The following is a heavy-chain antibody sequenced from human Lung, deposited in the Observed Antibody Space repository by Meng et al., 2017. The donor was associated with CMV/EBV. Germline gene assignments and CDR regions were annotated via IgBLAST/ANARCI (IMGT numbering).Heavy chain of an antibody. D-gene: IGHD2-15*01. Sequence: GEXXKISCAASGFTFNTYAMTWVRQAPGRGLESVSIISGNGGVTYYADSVKGRFTISRDNSKNTVYLQMNSLRAEDTAVYYCAKDLRDIVVLVGARVHWGQGKXV. CDR3: AKDLRDIVVLVGARVH. CDR2: ISGNGGVT. CDR1: GFTFNTYA. V-gene: IGHV3-23*01. J-gene: IGHJ4*02.